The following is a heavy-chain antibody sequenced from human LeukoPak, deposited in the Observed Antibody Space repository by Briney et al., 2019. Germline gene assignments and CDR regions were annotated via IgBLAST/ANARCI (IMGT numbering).Heavy chain of an antibody. Sequence: QSGGSLRLSCAASGFTFTTYWMSWVRQAPGKGLEWVAKISPDGSEKYYVDSVKGRFTFSRDNAKNSLDLQMSSLRADDTAVYYCARGGSSRFDQGGQGTLVTVSS. D-gene: IGHD6-13*01. CDR1: GFTFTTYW. J-gene: IGHJ4*02. CDR3: ARGGSSRFDQ. CDR2: ISPDGSEK. V-gene: IGHV3-7*04.